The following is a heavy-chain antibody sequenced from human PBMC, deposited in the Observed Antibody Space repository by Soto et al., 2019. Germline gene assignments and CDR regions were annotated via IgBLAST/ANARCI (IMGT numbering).Heavy chain of an antibody. CDR3: ARNTVTTPMDV. CDR2: IYYSGST. Sequence: PSETLSLTCTVSGGSISSYYWSWIRQPPGKGLEWIGYIYYSGSTNYNPSLKSRVTISVDTSKNQFSLKLSSVTAADTAVYYCARNTVTTPMDVWGKGTTVTVSS. J-gene: IGHJ6*03. D-gene: IGHD4-17*01. V-gene: IGHV4-59*01. CDR1: GGSISSYY.